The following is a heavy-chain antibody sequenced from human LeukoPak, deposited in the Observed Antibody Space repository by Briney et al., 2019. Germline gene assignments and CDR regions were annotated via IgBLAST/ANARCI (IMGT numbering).Heavy chain of an antibody. CDR2: IYPGDSDT. CDR3: ARHLRGYCSGGSCYGYYYYMDV. J-gene: IGHJ6*03. CDR1: GYSFTSYW. Sequence: GESLKISCKGFGYSFTSYWIGWVRQMPGKGLEWMGIIYPGDSDTRYSPSFQGQVTISADKSISTAYLQWSSLKASDTAMYYCARHLRGYCSGGSCYGYYYYMDVWGKGTTVTVSS. V-gene: IGHV5-51*01. D-gene: IGHD2-15*01.